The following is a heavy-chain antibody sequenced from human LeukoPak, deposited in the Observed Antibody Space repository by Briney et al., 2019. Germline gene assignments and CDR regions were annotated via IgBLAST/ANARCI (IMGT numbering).Heavy chain of an antibody. D-gene: IGHD1-26*01. CDR2: ISSSSSYI. CDR1: GFTFSSYS. V-gene: IGHV3-21*01. Sequence: PGGSLRLSCAASGFTFSSYSMNWVRQAPGKGLEWVSSISSSSSYIYYADSVKGRSTISRDNAKNSLYLQMNSLRAEDTAVYYCARVRSGSYSFDYWGQGTLVTVSS. J-gene: IGHJ4*02. CDR3: ARVRSGSYSFDY.